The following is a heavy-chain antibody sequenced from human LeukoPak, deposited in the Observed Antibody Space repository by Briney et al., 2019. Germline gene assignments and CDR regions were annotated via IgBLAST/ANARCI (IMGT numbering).Heavy chain of an antibody. V-gene: IGHV3-23*01. CDR3: AKDLGPFTMVARGHQEGY. D-gene: IGHD3-10*01. CDR2: ISGSGGST. CDR1: GFTFSSYA. Sequence: GGSLRLSCAASGFTFSSYAMSWVRQAPGKGLEWVSAISGSGGSTYYADSVKGGFTISRANSKNTLYLQMNSLRAEDTAVYYCAKDLGPFTMVARGHQEGYWAQETLVTVSS. J-gene: IGHJ4*02.